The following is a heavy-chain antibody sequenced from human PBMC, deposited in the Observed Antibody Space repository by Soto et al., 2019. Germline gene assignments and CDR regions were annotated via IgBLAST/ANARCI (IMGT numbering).Heavy chain of an antibody. D-gene: IGHD3-9*01. Sequence: GASVKVSCKVSGYTLTELSMHWVRQAPGKGLEWMGGFDPEDGETIYAQKFQGRVTMTEDTSTDTAYMELSSLRSEDTAVYYCATPDILTGYYAPPFDYWGQGTLVTVSS. J-gene: IGHJ4*02. CDR1: GYTLTELS. CDR2: FDPEDGET. V-gene: IGHV1-24*01. CDR3: ATPDILTGYYAPPFDY.